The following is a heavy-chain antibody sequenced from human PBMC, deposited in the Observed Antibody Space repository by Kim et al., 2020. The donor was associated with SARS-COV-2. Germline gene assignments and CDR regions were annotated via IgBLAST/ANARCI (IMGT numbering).Heavy chain of an antibody. CDR3: AKDLLALEMATILDFVDY. D-gene: IGHD5-12*01. CDR1: GFTFSSYG. CDR2: ISYDGSNK. Sequence: GGSLRLSCAASGFTFSSYGMHWVRQAPGKGLEWVAVISYDGSNKYYADSVKGRFTISRDNSKNTLYLQMNSLRAEDTAVYYCAKDLLALEMATILDFVDYWGQGTLVTVSS. V-gene: IGHV3-30*18. J-gene: IGHJ4*02.